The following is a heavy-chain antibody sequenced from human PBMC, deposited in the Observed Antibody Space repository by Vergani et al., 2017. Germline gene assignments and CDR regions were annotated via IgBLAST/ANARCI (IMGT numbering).Heavy chain of an antibody. V-gene: IGHV4-31*03. CDR3: ARSRSATGTTDYFDY. Sequence: QVQLQESGPGLVKPSQTLSLTCSVSGGSFSSAGYYWSWIRQHPGKGLEWIGYIFYSGSTYYNPSLKRRVTISVDTSKNQFSLNLHSVTAADTAVYFCARSRSATGTTDYFDYWGQGTLVTVSS. CDR2: IFYSGST. D-gene: IGHD4-17*01. J-gene: IGHJ4*02. CDR1: GGSFSSAGYY.